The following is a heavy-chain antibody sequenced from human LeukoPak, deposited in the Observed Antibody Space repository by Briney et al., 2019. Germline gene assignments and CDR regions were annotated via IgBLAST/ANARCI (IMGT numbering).Heavy chain of an antibody. CDR3: ARDLGGIAAAGPYYYYGMDV. J-gene: IGHJ6*02. CDR1: GFTFSSYW. CDR2: IKQDGSEK. D-gene: IGHD6-13*01. V-gene: IGHV3-7*01. Sequence: GGSLRLSCAASGFTFSSYWMIWVRQAPGKGLEWVANIKQDGSEKYYVDSVKGRFTISRDNAKNSLYLQMNSLRAEDTAVYYCARDLGGIAAAGPYYYYGMDVWGQGTTVTVSS.